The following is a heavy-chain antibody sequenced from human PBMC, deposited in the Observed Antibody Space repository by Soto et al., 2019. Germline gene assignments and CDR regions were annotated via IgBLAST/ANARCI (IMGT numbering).Heavy chain of an antibody. CDR3: ARAQGSGFLVS. CDR2: IYYSGST. Sequence: QVQLQVSGPGLVRPSQTLSLTCTVSGGSISSGDYYWSWIRQPPGKGQEWSGYIYYSGSTYYNPSLKSRVTISVDTSKNQFSLKLSSVTAADTAVYYCARAQGSGFLVSWGQGTLVTVSS. D-gene: IGHD3-10*01. CDR1: GGSISSGDYY. J-gene: IGHJ4*02. V-gene: IGHV4-30-4*01.